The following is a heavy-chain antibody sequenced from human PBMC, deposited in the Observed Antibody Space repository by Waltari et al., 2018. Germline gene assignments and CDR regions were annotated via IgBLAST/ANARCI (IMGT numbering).Heavy chain of an antibody. J-gene: IGHJ4*02. V-gene: IGHV3-53*01. D-gene: IGHD6-13*01. Sequence: EVQLVESGGGLVHPGDSVRLSCSASGVLVSNNYMSWVRQPRVKGLDVVLVIYRGGETYYADSVKGRFTISRDNSKNTLDLQMNNVRAEDTAVYYCTSDHGLSWPLDWGQGTMVTVSS. CDR1: GVLVSNNY. CDR3: TSDHGLSWPLD. CDR2: IYRGGET.